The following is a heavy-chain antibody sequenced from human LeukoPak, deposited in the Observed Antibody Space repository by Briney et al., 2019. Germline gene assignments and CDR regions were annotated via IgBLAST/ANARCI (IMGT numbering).Heavy chain of an antibody. Sequence: GASVKVSCKASGYTFTSYGISWVRQAPGQGLEWLGWISTYNGNTHYAQKLQGRVTMTTDTSTNTAYMELRSLRSDDSAVYYCARVYCTSTSCYYGRGFLDYWGQGTLVTVSS. J-gene: IGHJ4*02. CDR3: ARVYCTSTSCYYGRGFLDY. CDR1: GYTFTSYG. V-gene: IGHV1-18*01. D-gene: IGHD2-2*01. CDR2: ISTYNGNT.